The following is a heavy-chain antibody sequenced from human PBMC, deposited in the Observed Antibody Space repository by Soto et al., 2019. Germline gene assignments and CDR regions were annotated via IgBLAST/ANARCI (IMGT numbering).Heavy chain of an antibody. CDR1: GYTFTSYG. CDR3: ARDTGDCSSTSCYKGGYYYYYGMDV. Sequence: QVQLVQSGAEVKKPGASVKVSCKASGYTFTSYGISWVRQAPGQGLEWMGGIIPIFGTANYAQKFQGRVTITADKSTSTAYMELSSLRSEDTAVYYCARDTGDCSSTSCYKGGYYYYYGMDVWGQGTTVTVSS. V-gene: IGHV1-69*06. D-gene: IGHD2-2*02. J-gene: IGHJ6*02. CDR2: IIPIFGTA.